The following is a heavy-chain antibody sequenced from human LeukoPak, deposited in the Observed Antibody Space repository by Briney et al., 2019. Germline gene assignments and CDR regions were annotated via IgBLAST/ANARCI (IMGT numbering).Heavy chain of an antibody. CDR2: IYNGGST. CDR3: ARDFGIAVGDAFDI. Sequence: GGSLRLSCAASGFSVSSNYMSWVRQAPGKGLEWVSVIYNGGSTYYADSVKGRFTISRDNSKNTLYLQMNSLRAEDTAVYYCARDFGIAVGDAFDIWGQGTMVTVSS. V-gene: IGHV3-66*01. D-gene: IGHD6-19*01. CDR1: GFSVSSNY. J-gene: IGHJ3*02.